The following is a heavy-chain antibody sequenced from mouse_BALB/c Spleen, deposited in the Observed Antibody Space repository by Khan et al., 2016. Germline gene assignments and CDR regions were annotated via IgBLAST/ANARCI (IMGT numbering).Heavy chain of an antibody. CDR2: ISTYYGDA. CDR3: ARWYDGLYDAMDY. CDR1: GYTFTDSA. D-gene: IGHD2-14*01. V-gene: IGHV1S137*01. Sequence: VQLQESGAELVRPGVSVKISCKGSGYTFTDSAMHWVKQSHAKSLEWIGVISTYYGDASYNQKFKGQATMTVDKSSSTAYLALARLTSEDSAIYYCARWYDGLYDAMDYWGQGTSVTVSS. J-gene: IGHJ4*01.